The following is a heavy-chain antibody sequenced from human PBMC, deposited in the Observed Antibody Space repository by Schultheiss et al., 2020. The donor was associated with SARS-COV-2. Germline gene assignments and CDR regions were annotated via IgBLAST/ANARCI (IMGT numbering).Heavy chain of an antibody. CDR1: GFTFSSYG. CDR3: ARESAGIAARPRGYNWFDP. J-gene: IGHJ5*02. V-gene: IGHV3-33*01. CDR2: IWYDGSNK. Sequence: GGSLRLSCAASGFTFSSYGMHWVRQAPGKGLEWVAVIWYDGSNKYYADSVKGRFTISRDNSKNTLYLQMNSLRAEDTAVYYCARESAGIAARPRGYNWFDPWGQGTLVTVSS. D-gene: IGHD6-6*01.